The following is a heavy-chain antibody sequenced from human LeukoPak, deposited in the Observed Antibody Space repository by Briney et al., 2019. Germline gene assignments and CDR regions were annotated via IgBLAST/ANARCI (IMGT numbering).Heavy chain of an antibody. J-gene: IGHJ5*02. CDR1: GYTFTVFY. D-gene: IGHD5-24*01. V-gene: IGHV1-2*02. CDR3: ARDMRDGFNSFDP. CDR2: INPNSGGT. Sequence: ASVKVSCKASGYTFTVFYMHWVRQASGQGLEWMGWINPNSGGTNYAQKFQGRVTMTRDTSISTSYIDLNRLRYDDTAVYYCARDMRDGFNSFDPWGQGTLVTVSS.